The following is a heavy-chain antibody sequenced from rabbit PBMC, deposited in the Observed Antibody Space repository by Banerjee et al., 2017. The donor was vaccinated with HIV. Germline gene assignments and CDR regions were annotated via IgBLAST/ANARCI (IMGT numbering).Heavy chain of an antibody. V-gene: IGHV1S47*01. Sequence: EESGGDLVKPGASLTLTCKASGFDFSSDAMCWVRQAPGKRPEWIACIYNGDGTTYYASWVNGRFSISKTSSTTVTLHMTSLTAADTATYFCARDLAAWNSGSYAFNLWGPGTLVTV. CDR1: GFDFSSDA. CDR2: IYNGDGTT. CDR3: ARDLAAWNSGSYAFNL. J-gene: IGHJ4*01. D-gene: IGHD1-1*01.